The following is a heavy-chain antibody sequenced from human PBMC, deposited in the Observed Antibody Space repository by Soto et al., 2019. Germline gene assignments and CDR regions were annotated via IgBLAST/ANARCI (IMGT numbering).Heavy chain of an antibody. J-gene: IGHJ5*02. D-gene: IGHD3-3*01. CDR3: TRVRFLEWSGFDP. CDR2: IYYSGSS. V-gene: IGHV4-59*01. Sequence: SETLSLTCTVSGGSISSDYWTWIRQPPGKGLEWIGYIYYSGSSNYNPSLWSRVTISLDTSKNQFSLKLSSVTPADTAVYYCTRVRFLEWSGFDPWGQGTLVTVSS. CDR1: GGSISSDY.